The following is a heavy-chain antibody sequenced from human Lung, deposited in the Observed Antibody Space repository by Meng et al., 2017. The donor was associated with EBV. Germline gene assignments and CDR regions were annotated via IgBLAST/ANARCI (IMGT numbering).Heavy chain of an antibody. Sequence: QRHLQQSRAGLLKPSETLSLTCGVSGRSFSSSYWSWIRQPPGKGLEWIGYIYYSGSTNYNPSLKSRVTISVDTSKNQFSLKLSSVTAADTAVYYCASLYGDSSVWYLDLWGRGTLVTVSS. D-gene: IGHD4-17*01. J-gene: IGHJ2*01. CDR2: IYYSGST. CDR1: GRSFSSSY. V-gene: IGHV4-59*01. CDR3: ASLYGDSSVWYLDL.